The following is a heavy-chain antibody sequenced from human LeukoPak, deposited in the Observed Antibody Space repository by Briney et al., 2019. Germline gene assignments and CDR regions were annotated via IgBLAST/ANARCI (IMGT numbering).Heavy chain of an antibody. D-gene: IGHD4-11*01. V-gene: IGHV3-66*02. CDR1: GFTVSSNC. J-gene: IGHJ3*01. Sequence: PGGSLRLSCAASGFTVSSNCMTWVRQVPGKGLEWVSILYSVGTTYYADSMKGRFTISRDSSKNTLYLQMNSLRPEDTAVYYCASSASAGLPNAFDVWGQGTMVTVSS. CDR2: LYSVGTT. CDR3: ASSASAGLPNAFDV.